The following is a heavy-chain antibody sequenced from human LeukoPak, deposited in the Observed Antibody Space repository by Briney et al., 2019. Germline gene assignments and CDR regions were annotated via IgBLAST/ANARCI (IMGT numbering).Heavy chain of an antibody. Sequence: ASVKVSCKTSGYTFSSYDINWVRQATGQGLEWMGWMNPNSGNTGYAQKFQGRVTITRNTSISTAYMELSSLRSEDTAVYYCARGSGSLSDYDYWGQGTLVTVSS. J-gene: IGHJ4*02. CDR1: GYTFSSYD. V-gene: IGHV1-8*01. D-gene: IGHD3-10*01. CDR2: MNPNSGNT. CDR3: ARGSGSLSDYDY.